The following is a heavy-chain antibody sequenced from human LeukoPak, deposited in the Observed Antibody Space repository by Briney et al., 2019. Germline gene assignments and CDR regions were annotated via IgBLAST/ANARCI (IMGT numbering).Heavy chain of an antibody. CDR2: IYLNNSDT. CDR1: GYTFTDYY. D-gene: IGHD1-26*01. V-gene: IGHV1-2*02. CDR3: ARDGVGTYDY. Sequence: ASLKLSCKASGYTFTDYYIHWLRQAPGQGLEWMGWIYLNNSDTNYAQKFQGSVTMTRDTSINTAYMELSSLTSDDTAVYYCARDGVGTYDYWGQGTLVSVSS. J-gene: IGHJ4*02.